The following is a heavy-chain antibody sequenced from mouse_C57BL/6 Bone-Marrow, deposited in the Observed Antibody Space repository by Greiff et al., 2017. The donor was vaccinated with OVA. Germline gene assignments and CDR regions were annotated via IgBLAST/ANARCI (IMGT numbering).Heavy chain of an antibody. CDR3: ASGILRSPFAY. D-gene: IGHD1-1*01. Sequence: EESGPGLVKPSQSLSLTCSVTGYSITSGYYWNWIRQFPGNKLEWMGYISYDGSNNYNPSLKNRISITRDTSKNQFFLKLNSVTTEDTATYYCASGILRSPFAYWGQGTLVTVSA. CDR1: GYSITSGYY. V-gene: IGHV3-6*01. CDR2: ISYDGSN. J-gene: IGHJ3*01.